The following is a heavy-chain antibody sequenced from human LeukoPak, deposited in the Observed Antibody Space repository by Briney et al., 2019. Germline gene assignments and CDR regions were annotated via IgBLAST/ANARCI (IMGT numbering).Heavy chain of an antibody. CDR2: LSGSGVNT. CDR1: GFTFSSYG. CDR3: ARWGLGATTHRPLDY. V-gene: IGHV3-23*01. J-gene: IGHJ4*02. D-gene: IGHD1-26*01. Sequence: GGSLRLSCAASGFTFSSYGMSWVRQAPGKGLEWVSGLSGSGVNTYYADSVKGRFIISRDNSKNTLYLQMNNLRADDTAVYFCARWGLGATTHRPLDYWGQGTLVTVSS.